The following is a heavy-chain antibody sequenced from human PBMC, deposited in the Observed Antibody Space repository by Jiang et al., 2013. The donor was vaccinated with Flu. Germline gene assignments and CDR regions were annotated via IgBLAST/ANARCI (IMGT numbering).Heavy chain of an antibody. CDR3: ARVGGFRDYPPDY. CDR2: IYYRGST. Sequence: KPSETLSLTCTVSGGSISSSSYYWGWIRQPPGKGLEWIGNIYYRGSTYYNPSLKSRVTISVDTSKNQFSLKLSSVTAADTAVYYCARVGGFRDYPPDYWGQGTLVTVSS. CDR1: GGSISSSSYY. V-gene: IGHV4-39*01. D-gene: IGHD2-15*01. J-gene: IGHJ4*02.